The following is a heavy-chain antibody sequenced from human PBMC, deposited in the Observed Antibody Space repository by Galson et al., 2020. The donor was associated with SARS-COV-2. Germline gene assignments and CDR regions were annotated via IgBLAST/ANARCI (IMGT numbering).Heavy chain of an antibody. CDR2: IWYDGSNK. CDR1: GFTFSSYG. V-gene: IGHV3-33*06. J-gene: IGHJ4*02. Sequence: GEYLKISCAASGFTFSSYGMHWVRQAPGKGLEWVAVIWYDGSNKYYADSVKGRFTISRDNSKNTLYLQMNSLRAEDTAVYYCAKQVSQYGSGWSYYFDYWGQGTLVTVSS. D-gene: IGHD6-19*01. CDR3: AKQVSQYGSGWSYYFDY.